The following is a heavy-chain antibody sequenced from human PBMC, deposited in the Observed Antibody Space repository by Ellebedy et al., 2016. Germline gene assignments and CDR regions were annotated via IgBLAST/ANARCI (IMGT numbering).Heavy chain of an antibody. Sequence: SVKVSCXASGHTFTSYGVNWVRRAPGQGLEWMGGIIPILGTTTYAQKFQGKITITADESTTRVYMELSSLTSEDTAVYYCARGDNVEGVGIGFWGQGTLVTVSS. D-gene: IGHD2-15*01. CDR1: GHTFTSYG. CDR2: IIPILGTT. V-gene: IGHV1-69*13. CDR3: ARGDNVEGVGIGF. J-gene: IGHJ4*02.